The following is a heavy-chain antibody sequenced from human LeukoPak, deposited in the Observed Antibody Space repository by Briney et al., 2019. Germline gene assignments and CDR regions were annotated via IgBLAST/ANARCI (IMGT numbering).Heavy chain of an antibody. V-gene: IGHV3-49*03. CDR3: TREGIVGATTLDY. D-gene: IGHD1-26*01. CDR2: IRSKAYGGTT. Sequence: GGSLRLSCTASGFTIGDYAMSWFRQAPGKGLEWVGFIRSKAYGGTTEYAASVKGRFTISRDDSKSIAYLQMNSLKTEDTAVYYCTREGIVGATTLDYWGQGTLVTVSS. CDR1: GFTIGDYA. J-gene: IGHJ4*02.